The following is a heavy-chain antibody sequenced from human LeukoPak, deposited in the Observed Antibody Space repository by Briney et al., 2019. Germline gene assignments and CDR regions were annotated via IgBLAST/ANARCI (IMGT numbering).Heavy chain of an antibody. CDR2: IYYSGNT. V-gene: IGHV4-39*01. D-gene: IGHD2/OR15-2a*01. CDR3: AGFYGPALYHAFDI. CDR1: GGSISSSSYY. Sequence: SETLSLTCTVSGGSISSSSYYWGWIRQPPGKGLEWIGSIYYSGNTYYNPSLKSRVTISVDTSKNQFSLKLSSVTAADTAVYYCAGFYGPALYHAFDIWGQGTMVTVSS. J-gene: IGHJ3*02.